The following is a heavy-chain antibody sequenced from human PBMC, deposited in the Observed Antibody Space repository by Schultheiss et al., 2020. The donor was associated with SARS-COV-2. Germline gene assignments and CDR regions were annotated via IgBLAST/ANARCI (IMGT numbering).Heavy chain of an antibody. J-gene: IGHJ3*02. D-gene: IGHD5-18*01. CDR1: GFTFDDYA. CDR2: ISWNSGSI. V-gene: IGHV3-9*01. CDR3: AKVGVDTAMVAAFDI. Sequence: GGSLRLSCAASGFTFDDYAMHWVRQAPGKGLEWVSGISWNSGSIGYADSVKGRFTISRDNAKNSLYLQMNSLRAEDTALYYCAKVGVDTAMVAAFDIWGQGTTVTVSS.